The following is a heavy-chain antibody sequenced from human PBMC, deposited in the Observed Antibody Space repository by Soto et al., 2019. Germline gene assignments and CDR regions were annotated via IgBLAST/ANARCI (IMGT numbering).Heavy chain of an antibody. CDR2: INAGNSDT. J-gene: IGHJ6*02. Sequence: GASVKVSCKASGYTFTSYAMHWVRQAPGQRLEWMGWINAGNSDTKYSQKYKGRVTINSDTSASTAYMELSCLRSEDTAVFYCARSHYYDSSGYYYGMDVWGQGTTVTVSS. D-gene: IGHD3-22*01. CDR3: ARSHYYDSSGYYYGMDV. CDR1: GYTFTSYA. V-gene: IGHV1-3*01.